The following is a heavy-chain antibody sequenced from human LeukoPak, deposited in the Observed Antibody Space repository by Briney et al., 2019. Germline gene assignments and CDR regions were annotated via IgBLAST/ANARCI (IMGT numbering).Heavy chain of an antibody. CDR3: ARGYHDFSGYWLSYFDY. V-gene: IGHV4-59*02. CDR2: IYYSGST. Sequence: SETLSLTCTVSGGSVSSYYWSWIRQPPGKGLEWIGYIYYSGSTNYNPSLKSRVTMSVDTSKNQFSLKLTSVTAADTAVYYCARGYHDFSGYWLSYFDYWGQGTLVTVSS. J-gene: IGHJ4*02. D-gene: IGHD3-22*01. CDR1: GGSVSSYY.